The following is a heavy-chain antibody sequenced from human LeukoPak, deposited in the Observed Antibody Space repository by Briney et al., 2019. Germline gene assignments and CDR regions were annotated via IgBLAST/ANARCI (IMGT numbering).Heavy chain of an antibody. V-gene: IGHV4-4*02. J-gene: IGHJ4*02. CDR3: GKTDIYFNPIDY. D-gene: IGHD3-9*01. CDR2: IHRAGRT. Sequence: SGTLSLTCAVSGVSISSSEWWIWVRQPPGQGLEWIGEIHRAGRTRYNPSLKSRVTISMDYSKNQFSLKLTSVTAADTAIYYCGKTDIYFNPIDYWGPGSWSPSPQ. CDR1: GVSISSSEW.